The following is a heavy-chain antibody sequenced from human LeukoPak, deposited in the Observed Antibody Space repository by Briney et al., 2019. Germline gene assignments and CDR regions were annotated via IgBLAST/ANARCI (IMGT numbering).Heavy chain of an antibody. J-gene: IGHJ4*02. V-gene: IGHV4-4*02. D-gene: IGHD3-10*01. CDR2: IYHSGST. Sequence: SGTLSLTCAVSGVSISSSTWWSWVRQPPGKGLEWVGEIYHSGSTNYNPSLKSRVTISVDKSKNQFSLKVSSVTAADTAVYYCARDLYGSGTRFDYWGQGALVTVSS. CDR1: GVSISSSTW. CDR3: ARDLYGSGTRFDY.